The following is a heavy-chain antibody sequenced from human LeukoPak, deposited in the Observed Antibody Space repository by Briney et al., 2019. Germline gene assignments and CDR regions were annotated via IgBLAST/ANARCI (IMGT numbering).Heavy chain of an antibody. Sequence: GGSLRLSCAASGFTFSTYIMNWVRQTPGKGLEWVSSIGTSTSYIYYADSVKGRFTISRDNAKNSLYLEMNSLRAEDTAVYYCARAYQLPLFWGQGTLVTVSS. V-gene: IGHV3-21*01. CDR1: GFTFSTYI. CDR3: ARAYQLPLF. D-gene: IGHD2-2*01. CDR2: IGTSTSYI. J-gene: IGHJ4*02.